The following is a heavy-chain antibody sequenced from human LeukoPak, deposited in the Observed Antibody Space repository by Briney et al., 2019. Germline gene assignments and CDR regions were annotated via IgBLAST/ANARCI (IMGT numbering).Heavy chain of an antibody. V-gene: IGHV4-59*08. CDR2: IYYSGST. CDR1: GGSISSYY. Sequence: SETLSLTCTVSGGSISSYYWSWIRQPPGKGREWIGYIYYSGSTNYNPSLKSRVTISVDTSKNQFSLKLSSVTAADTAVYYCASTSIAVAGTSALFRDYWGQGTLVTVSS. J-gene: IGHJ4*02. CDR3: ASTSIAVAGTSALFRDY. D-gene: IGHD6-19*01.